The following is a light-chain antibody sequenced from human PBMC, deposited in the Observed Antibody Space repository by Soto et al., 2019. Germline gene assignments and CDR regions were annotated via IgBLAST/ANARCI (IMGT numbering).Light chain of an antibody. CDR2: GTS. Sequence: EMVLTQSPGTLYLSPGERATLSCRASQSVSSSYLAWYQQKPGQAPRLLIYGTSSRATAIPDRFSGSGSGTDFTLTISRLEPEDLAVYYCQQYGSSSWTFGQGTKVEIK. CDR1: QSVSSSY. CDR3: QQYGSSSWT. V-gene: IGKV3-20*01. J-gene: IGKJ1*01.